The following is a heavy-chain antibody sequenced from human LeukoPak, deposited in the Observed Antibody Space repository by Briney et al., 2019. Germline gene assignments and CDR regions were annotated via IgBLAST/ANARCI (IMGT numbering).Heavy chain of an antibody. CDR1: GGSIGTSAFY. Sequence: ETLSLTCTVSGGSIGTSAFYWGWIRQPPGKGLEWIGSIYDSGNEFYNPSLKSRVTISADTSKNQFSLKLNSVTAADTAMYYCARQISDYYYYYMDVWGEGITVTVSS. D-gene: IGHD2/OR15-2a*01. V-gene: IGHV4-39*01. J-gene: IGHJ6*03. CDR2: IYDSGNE. CDR3: ARQISDYYYYYMDV.